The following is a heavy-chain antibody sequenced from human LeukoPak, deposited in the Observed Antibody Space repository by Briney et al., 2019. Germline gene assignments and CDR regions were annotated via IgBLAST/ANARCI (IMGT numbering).Heavy chain of an antibody. V-gene: IGHV5-51*01. CDR2: IYPGDSDT. D-gene: IGHD3-10*01. CDR3: AKRYFDSGSYFPFDH. CDR1: GYSFTSYW. J-gene: IGHJ4*02. Sequence: GESLKISCKGSGYSFTSYWIGWVRLMPGKGLEWMGIIYPGDSDTRYSPSFQGQVTISADTSISTAYMELSRLRSDDTAVYYCAKRYFDSGSYFPFDHWGQGTLVTVSS.